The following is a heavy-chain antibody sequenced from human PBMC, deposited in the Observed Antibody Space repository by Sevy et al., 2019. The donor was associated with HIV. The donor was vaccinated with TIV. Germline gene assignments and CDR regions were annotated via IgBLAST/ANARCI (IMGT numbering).Heavy chain of an antibody. CDR1: GFTFSKYS. J-gene: IGHJ4*02. D-gene: IGHD2-8*01. V-gene: IGHV3-23*01. Sequence: GRSLRLSCAASGFTFSKYSMSWVRQPPGKGLEWVSTLSFGCGEINYADSVKGRFTISRDNSKSSVYLQKNNLRPEDTAVYYCAREGCTKPHDYWGQGTLVTVSS. CDR3: AREGCTKPHDY. CDR2: LSFGCGEI.